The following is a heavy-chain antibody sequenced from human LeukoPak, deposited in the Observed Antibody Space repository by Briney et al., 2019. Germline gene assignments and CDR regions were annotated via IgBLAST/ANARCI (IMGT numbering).Heavy chain of an antibody. J-gene: IGHJ4*02. CDR3: ARFRGYSYGSAADY. CDR2: IYYSGST. Sequence: PSETLSLTCTVSGGSISSYYWSWIRQPPGKGLEWIGYIYYSGSTNYNPSLKSRVTISVDTSKNQFSLKLSSVTAADTAVYYCARFRGYSYGSAADYWGQGTLVTVSS. D-gene: IGHD5-18*01. V-gene: IGHV4-59*01. CDR1: GGSISSYY.